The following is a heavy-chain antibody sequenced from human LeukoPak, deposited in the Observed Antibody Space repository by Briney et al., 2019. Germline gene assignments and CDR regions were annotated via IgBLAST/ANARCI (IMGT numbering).Heavy chain of an antibody. J-gene: IGHJ5*02. Sequence: PGGSLRLSCADSGVTFSSYGMHWVRQAPGKGLEWVAMVSYDGSNKYYADSVKGRFTISRDNSKNTLYLQMNSLRAEDTAVYYCAKEGGQQPPSWGQGTLVTVSS. CDR3: AKEGGQQPPS. CDR2: VSYDGSNK. D-gene: IGHD6-13*01. CDR1: GVTFSSYG. V-gene: IGHV3-30*18.